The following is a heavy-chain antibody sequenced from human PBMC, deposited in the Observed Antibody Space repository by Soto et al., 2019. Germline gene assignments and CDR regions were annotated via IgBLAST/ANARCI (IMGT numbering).Heavy chain of an antibody. Sequence: QVQLVQSGAEVKKPGSSVKVSCKASGGTFNNYAISWVRQAPGQGLEWMGGIIPIFGTANYAQKFQGRVTIIADESTSTAYMELRSLRSEDTAVYYCASGVHYDSSGYYYFYWGHGTLVTVSS. CDR3: ASGVHYDSSGYYYFY. CDR2: IIPIFGTA. J-gene: IGHJ4*01. D-gene: IGHD3-22*01. V-gene: IGHV1-69*01. CDR1: GGTFNNYA.